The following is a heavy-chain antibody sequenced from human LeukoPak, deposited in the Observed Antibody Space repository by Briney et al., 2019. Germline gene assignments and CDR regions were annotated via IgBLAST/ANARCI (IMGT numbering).Heavy chain of an antibody. J-gene: IGHJ6*02. CDR2: ISSSGSTI. V-gene: IGHV3-48*03. CDR3: ARESLYRNYYYGMDV. CDR1: GFTFSSYE. D-gene: IGHD2-2*02. Sequence: GGSLSLSCAVSGFTFSSYEMNGVRHAPGGGGEWVSYISSSGSTIYYADSVKGLFTIPRDNAKNSVYLQMNSLRAEDTAVYYCARESLYRNYYYGMDVWGQGTTVTVSS.